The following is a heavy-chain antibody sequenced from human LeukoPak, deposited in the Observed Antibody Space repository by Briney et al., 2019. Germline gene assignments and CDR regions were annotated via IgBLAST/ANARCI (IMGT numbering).Heavy chain of an antibody. V-gene: IGHV3-48*03. CDR2: ISGSGTTI. D-gene: IGHD3-22*01. J-gene: IGHJ3*02. CDR3: AKDQGWDYDSSGYFNDAFDI. CDR1: GFTLSSYE. Sequence: GGSLRLSCALSGFTLSSYEMNWVRQAPGKGGEWGSYISGSGTTIYYADTVKGRFTISRDNSKNSLYMQMNSLRTEDTALYYCAKDQGWDYDSSGYFNDAFDIWGQGTMVTVSS.